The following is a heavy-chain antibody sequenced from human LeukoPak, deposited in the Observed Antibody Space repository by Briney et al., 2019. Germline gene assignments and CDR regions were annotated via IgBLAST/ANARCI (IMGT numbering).Heavy chain of an antibody. CDR2: IKQDGSEK. Sequence: GGSLRLSCAASGFTFSTYYMNWVRQAPGKGLEWVANIKQDGSEKYYVDSVKGRFTISRDNAKNSLYLQMNSLRAEDTAVYYCARAGPYCSGGSCQNWFDPWGQGTLVTVSS. CDR1: GFTFSTYY. V-gene: IGHV3-7*01. CDR3: ARAGPYCSGGSCQNWFDP. D-gene: IGHD2-15*01. J-gene: IGHJ5*02.